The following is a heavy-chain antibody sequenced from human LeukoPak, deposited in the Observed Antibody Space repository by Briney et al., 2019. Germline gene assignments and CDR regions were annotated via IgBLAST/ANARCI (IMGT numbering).Heavy chain of an antibody. CDR2: ISGSGGTA. CDR3: AKDMGGYNPPGTVDY. V-gene: IGHV3-23*01. Sequence: PGGSLRLSCAASGFTFSIYAMSWVRQAPGKGLEWVSAISGSGGTAYYADSVKGRFTISRDNSKNTLYLQMNSLRAEDTAVYYCAKDMGGYNPPGTVDYWGQGTLVTVSS. J-gene: IGHJ4*02. CDR1: GFTFSIYA. D-gene: IGHD5-24*01.